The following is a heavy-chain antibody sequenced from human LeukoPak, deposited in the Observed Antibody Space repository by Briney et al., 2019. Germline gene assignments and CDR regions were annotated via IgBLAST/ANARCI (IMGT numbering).Heavy chain of an antibody. J-gene: IGHJ3*01. D-gene: IGHD2-15*01. Sequence: SQTLSLTCAISGDSVSSNSAAWNWIRQSPSRGLEWLGRTYYRSKWYNDYAVSVESRITINPDTSKNQFSLQLNSVTPEDTAVYYCVLVSAATDAFDVWGQGTMVTVSS. CDR3: VLVSAATDAFDV. CDR1: GDSVSSNSAA. V-gene: IGHV6-1*01. CDR2: TYYRSKWYN.